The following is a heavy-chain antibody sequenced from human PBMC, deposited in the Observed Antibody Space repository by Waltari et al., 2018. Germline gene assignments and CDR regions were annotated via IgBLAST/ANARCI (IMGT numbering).Heavy chain of an antibody. Sequence: QVQLQDSGTGLVKPSETLSLTCAVSGYSISSGYYWGCIRQPPGKGLEWIGSIYHSGSTYYNPALKSRVTISVDTSKNQFSLKLSSVTAADTAVYYCARGLEYYDSSGYDDYWGQGTLVTVSS. J-gene: IGHJ4*02. V-gene: IGHV4-38-2*01. D-gene: IGHD3-22*01. CDR2: IYHSGST. CDR1: GYSISSGYY. CDR3: ARGLEYYDSSGYDDY.